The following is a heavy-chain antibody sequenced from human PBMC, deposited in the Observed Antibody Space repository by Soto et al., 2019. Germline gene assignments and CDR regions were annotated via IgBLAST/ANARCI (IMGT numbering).Heavy chain of an antibody. CDR1: GFTFSSYA. Sequence: GGSLRLSCAASGFTFSSYAMSWVRQAPGKGLEWVSAISGSGGSTYYADSVKGRFTISRDNSKNTLYLQMNSLRAEDTAVYYCAKDWVHGGYSYGSAPYWGQGTLVTVSS. J-gene: IGHJ4*02. CDR3: AKDWVHGGYSYGSAPY. V-gene: IGHV3-23*01. D-gene: IGHD5-18*01. CDR2: ISGSGGST.